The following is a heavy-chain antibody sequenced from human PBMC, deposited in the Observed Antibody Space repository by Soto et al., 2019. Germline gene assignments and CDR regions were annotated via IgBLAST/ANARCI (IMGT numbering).Heavy chain of an antibody. V-gene: IGHV4-59*01. CDR1: GGSISSYY. D-gene: IGHD7-27*01. CDR3: ARGTSNWGSFRMYYFDY. Sequence: QVQLQESGPGLVKPSETLSLTCTVSGGSISSYYWSWIRQPPGEGLEWIGYIYYSGSTNYNPSLKSRVTISVDTSNNQFSLKLSSVTAADTAVYYFARGTSNWGSFRMYYFDYWGQGTLVTVSS. CDR2: IYYSGST. J-gene: IGHJ4*02.